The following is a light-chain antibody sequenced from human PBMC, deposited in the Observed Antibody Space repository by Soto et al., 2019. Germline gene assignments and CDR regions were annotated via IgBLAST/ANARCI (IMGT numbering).Light chain of an antibody. CDR2: LNSDGSH. V-gene: IGLV4-69*01. J-gene: IGLJ2*01. CDR1: SGHSNYA. Sequence: QPVLTQPPSASASLGASVKLTCTLSSGHSNYAIAWHQQQSEKGPRYLMKLNSDGSHSKGDGIPDRFSGSSSGAERYLTISSLQSEDEADYYCQTWGSGIVVFGGGTKLTVL. CDR3: QTWGSGIVV.